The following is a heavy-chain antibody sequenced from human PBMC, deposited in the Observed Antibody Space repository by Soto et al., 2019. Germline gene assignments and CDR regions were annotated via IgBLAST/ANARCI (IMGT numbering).Heavy chain of an antibody. CDR3: ERHALGDSSSWYDYYGLDV. CDR1: GYSFTSYW. Sequence: ESLKISCKGSGYSFTSYWISWVRQMPGKGLEWMGRIDPSDSYTNYSSSFQGHVTISADKSISTAYLQWSSLKASDTAMYYCERHALGDSSSWYDYYGLDVWCQGNMVT. CDR2: IDPSDSYT. J-gene: IGHJ6*02. D-gene: IGHD6-13*01. V-gene: IGHV5-10-1*01.